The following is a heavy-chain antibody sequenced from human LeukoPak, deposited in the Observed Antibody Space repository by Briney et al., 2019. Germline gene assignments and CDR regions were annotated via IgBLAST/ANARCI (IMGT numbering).Heavy chain of an antibody. Sequence: GGSLRLSCAASGFTFSSYSMNWVRQAPGKGLEWVSSISSSSSYIYYADSVKGRFTISRDNAQNSLYLQMNSLRAEDTAVYYCARDRGYCSGGSCYENDYWGQGTLVTVSS. CDR2: ISSSSSYI. CDR1: GFTFSSYS. CDR3: ARDRGYCSGGSCYENDY. D-gene: IGHD2-15*01. J-gene: IGHJ4*02. V-gene: IGHV3-21*01.